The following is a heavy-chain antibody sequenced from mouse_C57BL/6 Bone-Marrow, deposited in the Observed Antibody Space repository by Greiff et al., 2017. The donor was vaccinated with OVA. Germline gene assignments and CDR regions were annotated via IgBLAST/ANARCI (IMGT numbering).Heavy chain of an antibody. V-gene: IGHV1-18*01. CDR1: GYTFTDYN. D-gene: IGHD1-1*01. CDR2: INPNNGGT. CDR3: ARSYGSSSYAMDY. Sequence: EVQRVESGPELVKPGASVKIPCKASGYTFTDYNMDWVKQSHGKSLEWIGDINPNNGGTIYNQKFKGKATLTVDKSSSTAYMELRSLTSEDTAVYYCARSYGSSSYAMDYWGQGTSVTVSS. J-gene: IGHJ4*01.